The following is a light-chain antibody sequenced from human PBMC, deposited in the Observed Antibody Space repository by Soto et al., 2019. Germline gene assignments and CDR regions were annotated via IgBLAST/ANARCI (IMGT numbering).Light chain of an antibody. CDR3: HVWDSSSDHPV. J-gene: IGLJ3*02. Sequence: SYELTQPPSVAVAPGKTARITCGGTNSGSKSVHWYQQKPGQAPVLVIYYDSDRPSGMRERFSGSNSGNTATLTISRVEAGDEGDHYCHVWDSSSDHPVFGGGTKLIVL. CDR2: YDS. CDR1: NSGSKS. V-gene: IGLV3-21*04.